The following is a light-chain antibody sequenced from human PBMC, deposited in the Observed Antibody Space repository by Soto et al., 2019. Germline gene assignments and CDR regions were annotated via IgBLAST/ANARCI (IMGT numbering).Light chain of an antibody. CDR2: SAS. Sequence: DIPMTQSPYSLSASVGDSVTIICRASQIIRTYLNWYQQKPGRATKLLIHSASALPSGVPSRFSGSGSGTEVTLTMSGVHPEDFATYDCQQGHSTPYTLGQGNKVEIK. V-gene: IGKV1-39*01. J-gene: IGKJ2*01. CDR1: QIIRTY. CDR3: QQGHSTPYT.